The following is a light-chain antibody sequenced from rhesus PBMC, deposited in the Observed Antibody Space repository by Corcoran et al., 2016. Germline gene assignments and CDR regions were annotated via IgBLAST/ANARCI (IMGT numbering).Light chain of an antibody. Sequence: QAGLTQPPSVSKGLRQTATLTCTGNSNNVGNQGAAWLQQHQGHPPKLLSYRNNNRPSGISERFSASRSGNTASLTITGLQPEDEADYYCSTWDYSLSGYVFGPGTRLTVL. J-gene: IGLJ1*01. CDR2: RNN. CDR1: SNNVGNQG. CDR3: STWDYSLSGYV. V-gene: IGLV10-114*01.